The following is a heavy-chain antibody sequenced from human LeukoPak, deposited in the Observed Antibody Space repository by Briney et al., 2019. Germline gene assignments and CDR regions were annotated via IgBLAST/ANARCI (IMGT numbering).Heavy chain of an antibody. CDR3: ARDFGTFGTTMATGSDY. J-gene: IGHJ4*02. CDR2: INPNSGST. V-gene: IGHV1-2*02. D-gene: IGHD5-18*01. CDR1: GYTFTGYY. Sequence: GASVKVSCKASGYTFTGYYMHWVRQAPGQGLDWMGWINPNSGSTNYAQKFQGRVTMTRDTSISTAYMELSRLRFDDTATYYCARDFGTFGTTMATGSDYWGQGTLVTVSS.